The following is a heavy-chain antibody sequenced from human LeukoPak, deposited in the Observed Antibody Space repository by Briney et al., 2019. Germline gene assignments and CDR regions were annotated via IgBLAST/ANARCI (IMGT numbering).Heavy chain of an antibody. V-gene: IGHV1-3*01. Sequence: ASVKVSCEASGYTFTSYAIHWVRQAPGQRLEWVGWINAGIGNTKYSEKFQGRVTITRDTSASTAYMELSSLRSEDTATYYCARDVYSNYYYFDYWGQGTLVTVSS. CDR1: GYTFTSYA. CDR2: INAGIGNT. D-gene: IGHD4-11*01. J-gene: IGHJ4*02. CDR3: ARDVYSNYYYFDY.